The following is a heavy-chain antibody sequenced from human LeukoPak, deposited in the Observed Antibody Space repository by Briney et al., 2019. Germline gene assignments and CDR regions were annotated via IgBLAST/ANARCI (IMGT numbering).Heavy chain of an antibody. D-gene: IGHD5-18*01. CDR1: GGSFSGYY. Sequence: PSETLSLTCAVYGGSFSGYYWSWIRQPPGKGLEWIGSIYYSGSTYYNPSLKSRVTISVDTSKNQFSLTLSSVTTADTAVYYCARGQKYRNGYTVTELGSGYFAYWGQGTLVTVSS. CDR2: IYYSGST. CDR3: ARGQKYRNGYTVTELGSGYFAY. V-gene: IGHV4-34*01. J-gene: IGHJ4*02.